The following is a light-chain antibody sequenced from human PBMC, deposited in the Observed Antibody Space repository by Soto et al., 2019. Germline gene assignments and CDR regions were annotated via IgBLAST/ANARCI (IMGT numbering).Light chain of an antibody. CDR3: CSYARSSTLV. V-gene: IGLV2-23*01. CDR2: EGS. J-gene: IGLJ2*01. CDR1: SSDFGIYNL. Sequence: QSVLTQPASVSGSPGQSITISCTGTSSDFGIYNLVSWYQQHPGKAPKLMIYEGSERPSGVSNRFSGSKSGNTASLTISGLQAEDEADYYCCSYARSSTLVFGGGTKLTV.